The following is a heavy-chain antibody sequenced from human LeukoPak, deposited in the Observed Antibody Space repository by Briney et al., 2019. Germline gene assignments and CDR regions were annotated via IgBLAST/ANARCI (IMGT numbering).Heavy chain of an antibody. CDR3: ARAYSGYDWYNYYYYYYMDV. CDR1: GYTFTSYY. J-gene: IGHJ6*03. V-gene: IGHV1-46*01. Sequence: GASVKVSCKASGYTFTSYYMHWVRQAPGQGLEWMGIINPSGGSTSYAQKFQGRVTMTRDMSTSTVYMELSSLRSEDTAVYYCARAYSGYDWYNYYYYYYMDVWGKGTTVTISS. CDR2: INPSGGST. D-gene: IGHD5-12*01.